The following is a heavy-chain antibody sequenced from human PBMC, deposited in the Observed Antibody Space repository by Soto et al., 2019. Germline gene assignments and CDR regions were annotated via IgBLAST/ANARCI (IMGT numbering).Heavy chain of an antibody. V-gene: IGHV4-4*02. CDR2: AHHSGRT. J-gene: IGHJ4*02. CDR3: ARSEATVLDN. D-gene: IGHD4-17*01. CDR1: GGSMSSSNW. Sequence: QVQLQESGPGLVKPSGTLSLTCTVSGGSMSSSNWWNWVRQPPGKGLEWIGEAHHSGRTNYNPSLKSRVTISVDKSKNHFSLKFSSVTAADTAVYYCARSEATVLDNWGQGTLVTVSS.